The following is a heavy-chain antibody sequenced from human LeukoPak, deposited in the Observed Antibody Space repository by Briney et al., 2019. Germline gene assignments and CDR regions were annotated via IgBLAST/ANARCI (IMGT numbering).Heavy chain of an antibody. CDR3: ARDKDRGSGSPYYYYGMDV. J-gene: IGHJ6*04. CDR2: IYHSGST. Sequence: SETLSLTCAVSGYSISSGYYWGWIRQPPGKGLEWIGSIYHSGSTYYNSSLKSRVTISVDTSKNQFSLKLSSVTAADTAVYYCARDKDRGSGSPYYYYGMDVWGKGTTVTVSS. V-gene: IGHV4-38-2*02. CDR1: GYSISSGYY. D-gene: IGHD3-10*01.